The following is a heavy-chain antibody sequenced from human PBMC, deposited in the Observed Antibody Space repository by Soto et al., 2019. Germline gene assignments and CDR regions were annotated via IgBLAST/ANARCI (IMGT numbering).Heavy chain of an antibody. CDR2: ISSSSSTI. D-gene: IGHD6-6*01. Sequence: GGSLRLSCAASGFTFSSYSMNWVRQAPGKGLEWVSYISSSSSTIYYADSVKGRFTISRDNAKNSLYLQMNSLRAEDTAVYYCASGIGGYSSSSFDYWGQGTLVTVSS. V-gene: IGHV3-48*01. CDR1: GFTFSSYS. J-gene: IGHJ4*02. CDR3: ASGIGGYSSSSFDY.